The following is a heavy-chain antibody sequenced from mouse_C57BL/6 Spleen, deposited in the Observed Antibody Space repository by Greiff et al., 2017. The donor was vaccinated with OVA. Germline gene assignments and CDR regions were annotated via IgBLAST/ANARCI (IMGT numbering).Heavy chain of an antibody. D-gene: IGHD4-1*01. J-gene: IGHJ1*03. CDR3: AAGGNWDGYFDV. CDR1: GYSITSGYD. V-gene: IGHV3-1*01. CDR2: ISYSGST. Sequence: EVQVVESGPGMVKPSQSLSLTCTVTGYSITSGYDWHWIRHFPGNKLEWMGYISYSGSTNYNPSLKSRISITHDTSKNHFFLKLNSVTTEDTATYYCAAGGNWDGYFDVWGTGTTVTVSS.